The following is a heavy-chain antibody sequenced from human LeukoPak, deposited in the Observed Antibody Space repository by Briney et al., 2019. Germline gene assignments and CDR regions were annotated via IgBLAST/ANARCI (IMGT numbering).Heavy chain of an antibody. CDR2: IYTSGST. D-gene: IGHD6-13*01. Sequence: PSDTLSLTCTVSGGSISSYYWSWIRQPAGNGLEWIGRIYTSGSTNYNPSLKSRVTMSVDTSKNQFSLKLSSVTAADTAVYYCAGGTSSWYGTTPMDYWGQGTMVTVSS. J-gene: IGHJ4*02. CDR1: GGSISSYY. CDR3: AGGTSSWYGTTPMDY. V-gene: IGHV4-4*07.